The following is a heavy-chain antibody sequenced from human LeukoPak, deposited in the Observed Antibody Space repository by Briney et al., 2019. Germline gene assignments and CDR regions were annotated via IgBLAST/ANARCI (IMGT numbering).Heavy chain of an antibody. Sequence: PRASVKVSCKASGGTFSSYAISWVRQAPGQGLEWMGGIIPIFGTANYAQKFQGRVTITADKSTSTAYMELSSLRSEDTAVYYCARDFKYSGSYGRDAFDIWGQGTMVTVSS. CDR1: GGTFSSYA. V-gene: IGHV1-69*06. D-gene: IGHD1-26*01. CDR2: IIPIFGTA. J-gene: IGHJ3*02. CDR3: ARDFKYSGSYGRDAFDI.